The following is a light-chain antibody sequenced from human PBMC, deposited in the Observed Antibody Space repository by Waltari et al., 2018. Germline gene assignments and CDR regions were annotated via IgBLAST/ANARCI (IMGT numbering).Light chain of an antibody. V-gene: IGKV3-20*01. J-gene: IGKJ1*01. CDR1: QSGSRT. Sequence: VLTQSPGTLSLFPGERATLSCRASQSGSRTLAWYQQKPGQAPRLLIYRASTRATGIPDRFSGSRAGTDFSLTISRLEPEDFAVYYCQHYVRLPATFGQGTKVEIK. CDR3: QHYVRLPAT. CDR2: RAS.